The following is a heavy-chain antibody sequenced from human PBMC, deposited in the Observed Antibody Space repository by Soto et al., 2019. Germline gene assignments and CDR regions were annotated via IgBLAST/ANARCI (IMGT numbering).Heavy chain of an antibody. CDR3: ARVGGVIAHVNMVRAPLDYYYYYGMGV. CDR2: IIPIFGTA. V-gene: IGHV1-69*06. J-gene: IGHJ6*02. D-gene: IGHD3-10*01. Sequence: AASVKVSCKASGGTFSSYAISWVRQAPGQGLEWMGGIIPIFGTANYAQKFQGRVTITADKSTSTAYMELSSLRSEDTAVYYCARVGGVIAHVNMVRAPLDYYYYYGMGVWGQGTTVTVSS. CDR1: GGTFSSYA.